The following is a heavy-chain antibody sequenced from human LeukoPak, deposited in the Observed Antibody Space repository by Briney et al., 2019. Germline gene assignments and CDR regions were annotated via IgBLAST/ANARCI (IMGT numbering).Heavy chain of an antibody. CDR2: IIPILGIA. J-gene: IGHJ5*02. V-gene: IGHV1-69*04. CDR1: GGTFSSYA. CDR3: AREGITMARGVTLYNWFDP. Sequence: SVKVSCKASGGTFSSYAISWVRQAPGQGLEWMGRIIPILGIANYAQKFQGRVTITADKSTSTAYMELSSLRSEDTAVYYCAREGITMARGVTLYNWFDPWGQGTLVTVSS. D-gene: IGHD3-10*01.